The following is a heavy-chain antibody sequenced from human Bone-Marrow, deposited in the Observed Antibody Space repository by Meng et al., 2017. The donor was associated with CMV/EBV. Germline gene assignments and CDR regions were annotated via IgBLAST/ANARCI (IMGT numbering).Heavy chain of an antibody. CDR3: TRDNWGSDS. V-gene: IGHV3-74*01. D-gene: IGHD7-27*01. J-gene: IGHJ5*01. CDR1: GFTFSTYW. Sequence: GESLKISCAASGFTFSTYWMHWVRQAPGKGLVWVSRINSDGHRINYADSVKGRFTISRDNAKNTLFLQMNNLRTEDTAAYYCTRDNWGSDSWGQGTLVTVSS. CDR2: INSDGHRI.